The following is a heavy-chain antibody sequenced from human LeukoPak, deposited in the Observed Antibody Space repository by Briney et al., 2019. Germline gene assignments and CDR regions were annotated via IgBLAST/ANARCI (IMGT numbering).Heavy chain of an antibody. J-gene: IGHJ5*02. CDR1: GGSITNYY. D-gene: IGHD3-9*01. Sequence: SETLSLTCTVSGGSITNYYWSCIRQPPGKGLERIGYSYYSGTTNYNPSLTSRVTISVDTSKNQFSLKLSSVTTADTAVYYCGRGGYDILTGYGSFDPWGEGTLVSVSS. CDR2: SYYSGTT. CDR3: GRGGYDILTGYGSFDP. V-gene: IGHV4-59*01.